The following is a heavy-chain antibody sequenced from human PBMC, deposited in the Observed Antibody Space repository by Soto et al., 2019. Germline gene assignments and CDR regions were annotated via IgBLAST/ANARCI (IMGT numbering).Heavy chain of an antibody. CDR3: VCIAAAGTGYYYYYGMDV. J-gene: IGHJ6*02. D-gene: IGHD6-13*01. V-gene: IGHV3-48*02. CDR1: GFTFSSYS. CDR2: ISSSSSTI. Sequence: GGSLRLSCAASGFTFSSYSMNWVRQAPGKGLEWVSYISSSSSTIYYADSVKGRFTISRDNAKNSLYLQMNSLRDEDTAVYYCVCIAAAGTGYYYYYGMDVWGQGTTVTVSS.